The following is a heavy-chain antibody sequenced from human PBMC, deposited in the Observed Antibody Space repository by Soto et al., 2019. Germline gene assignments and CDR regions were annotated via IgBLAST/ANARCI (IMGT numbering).Heavy chain of an antibody. CDR3: ARHAPLVRGVTPYYFDY. CDR1: GGSISSYY. J-gene: IGHJ4*02. Sequence: SETLSLTCTVSGGSISSYYWSWIRQSPGKGLECIGSIYYTGSTYYSPSLKSRVTISVDTSKNQFSLKLSSVTAADTAVYYCARHAPLVRGVTPYYFDYWGQGTLVTVSS. V-gene: IGHV4-59*05. CDR2: IYYTGST. D-gene: IGHD3-10*01.